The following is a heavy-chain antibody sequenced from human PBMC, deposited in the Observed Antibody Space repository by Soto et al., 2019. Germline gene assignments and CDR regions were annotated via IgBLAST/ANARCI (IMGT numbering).Heavy chain of an antibody. D-gene: IGHD2-21*02. V-gene: IGHV1-58*01. CDR3: AAELYVGGDCCHFDY. CDR1: GISISNSA. CDR2: IIVGSGKT. J-gene: IGHJ4*01. Sequence: SVKHSCKTSGISISNSAVQWVRQARGQRLEWIGWIIVGSGKTNYLQELQERITITRDMSTSTVYMELGSLRSEDTAVYYCAAELYVGGDCCHFDYWGQ.